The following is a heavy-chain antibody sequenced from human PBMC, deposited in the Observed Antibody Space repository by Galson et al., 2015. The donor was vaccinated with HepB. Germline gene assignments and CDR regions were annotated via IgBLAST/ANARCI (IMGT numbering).Heavy chain of an antibody. CDR3: ARGRHGSSWDFDY. Sequence: SLRLSCAASGFTFSNYSMNWVRQAPGKGLEWVSYIRSSSSAKYYANPVEGRFTISRDNAKNSLYLQMNSLRDEDTAVYYCARGRHGSSWDFDYWGQGILVTASS. D-gene: IGHD6-13*01. J-gene: IGHJ4*02. CDR1: GFTFSNYS. V-gene: IGHV3-48*02. CDR2: IRSSSSAK.